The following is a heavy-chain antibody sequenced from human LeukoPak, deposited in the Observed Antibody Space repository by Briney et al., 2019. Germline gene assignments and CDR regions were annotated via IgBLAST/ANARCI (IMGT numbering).Heavy chain of an antibody. CDR2: ITSSTSSYI. D-gene: IGHD4-17*01. V-gene: IGHV3-21*01. Sequence: GGSLRLSCAASGFTFSSYSMNRVRQAPGGGLEWVSSITSSTSSYIYYTDSVKGRFTISRDDAKNSVYLQMNSLRAEDTAVYYCASTFSPIVTTVYYFEHWGQGTLVTVSS. CDR1: GFTFSSYS. J-gene: IGHJ4*02. CDR3: ASTFSPIVTTVYYFEH.